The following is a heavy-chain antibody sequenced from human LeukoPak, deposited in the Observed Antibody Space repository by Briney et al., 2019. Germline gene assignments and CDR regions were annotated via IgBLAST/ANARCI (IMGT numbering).Heavy chain of an antibody. CDR1: GGSIGSYY. V-gene: IGHV4-59*01. D-gene: IGHD3-16*02. Sequence: SETLSLTCTVSGGSIGSYYWSWIRQPPGKGLEWIGYIYYSGSTNYNPSLKSRVTISVDTSKNQFSLKLSSVTAADTAVYYCARVGGVIAPLDYWGQGTLVTVSS. CDR2: IYYSGST. J-gene: IGHJ4*02. CDR3: ARVGGVIAPLDY.